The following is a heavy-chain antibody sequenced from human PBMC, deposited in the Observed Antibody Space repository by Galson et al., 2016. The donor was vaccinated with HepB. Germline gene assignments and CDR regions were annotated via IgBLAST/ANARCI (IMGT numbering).Heavy chain of an antibody. CDR1: GFTFSSYA. Sequence: SLRLSCAASGFTFSSYAMSWVRQAPGKGLEWVSAISGSGSSTYYADSLKGRFTISRDNSKNTLCLQMNSLRAEDTAVYYCASDDGGVDYWGQGTLVAVSS. V-gene: IGHV3-23*01. CDR3: ASDDGGVDY. D-gene: IGHD4-23*01. J-gene: IGHJ4*02. CDR2: ISGSGSST.